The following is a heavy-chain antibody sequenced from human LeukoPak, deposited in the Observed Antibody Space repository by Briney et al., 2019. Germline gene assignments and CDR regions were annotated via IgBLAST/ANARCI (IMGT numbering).Heavy chain of an antibody. D-gene: IGHD2-2*01. CDR1: GGSISSYY. CDR3: ARDIVVVPAAIGLDWYFDL. CDR2: IYTSGST. J-gene: IGHJ2*01. V-gene: IGHV4-4*07. Sequence: PSETLSLTCTVSGGSISSYYWSWIRQPAGKGREGMGRIYTSGSTNYNPSRKSRVTISVDTSKNQFSLKLSSVTAADTAVYYCARDIVVVPAAIGLDWYFDLWGRGTLVTVSS.